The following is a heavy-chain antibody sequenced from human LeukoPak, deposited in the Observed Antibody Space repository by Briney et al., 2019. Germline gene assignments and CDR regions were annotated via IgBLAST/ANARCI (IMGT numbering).Heavy chain of an antibody. D-gene: IGHD2-15*01. J-gene: IGHJ6*02. CDR2: ISYDGSNK. V-gene: IGHV3-30*18. Sequence: GRSLRLSCAASGFTFSSYGMHWVRQAPGKGLEWVAVISYDGSNKYYADSVKGRFTISRDNSKNTLYLQMNSLRAEDTAVYYCAKDIPRTPSSYCSGGSCYLGDYYYGMDVWGQGTTVTVSS. CDR1: GFTFSSYG. CDR3: AKDIPRTPSSYCSGGSCYLGDYYYGMDV.